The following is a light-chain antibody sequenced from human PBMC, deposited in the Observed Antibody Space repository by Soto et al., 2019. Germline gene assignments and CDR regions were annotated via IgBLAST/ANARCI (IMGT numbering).Light chain of an antibody. CDR1: QSVSSY. J-gene: IGKJ1*01. CDR2: GAS. V-gene: IGKV3-20*01. CDR3: QQYSSSGT. Sequence: EVGMTQSPATLSVSPGERATLSCRASQSVSSYLAWYQQKPGQAHRLLIYGASSRATGIQDRFSGSGSGTDFTLTISRLEPDDFAVYYCQQYSSSGTFG.